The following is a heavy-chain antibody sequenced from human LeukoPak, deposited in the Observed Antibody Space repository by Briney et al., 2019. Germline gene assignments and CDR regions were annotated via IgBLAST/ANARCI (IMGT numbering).Heavy chain of an antibody. CDR2: IKQDGSEK. Sequence: EGSLRLSCAAPGFTFSSYWMSWVRQAPGKGLEWVANIKQDGSEKYYVDSVKGRFTISRDNAKNSLYLQMNSLRAEDTAVYYCARDLESLKAGVVPAFFDYWGQGTLVTVSS. V-gene: IGHV3-7*01. D-gene: IGHD2-2*01. CDR3: ARDLESLKAGVVPAFFDY. J-gene: IGHJ4*02. CDR1: GFTFSSYW.